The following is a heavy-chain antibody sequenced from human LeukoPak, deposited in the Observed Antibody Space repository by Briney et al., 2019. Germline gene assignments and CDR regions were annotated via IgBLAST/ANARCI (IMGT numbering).Heavy chain of an antibody. CDR3: ARVGTQEVY. J-gene: IGHJ4*02. V-gene: IGHV4-30-2*01. CDR1: GGSISSGGYY. Sequence: SETLSLTCTVSGGSISSGGYYWSWIRQPPGKGLEWIGYIYHSGSTYYNPSLKSRVTISVDRSKNQFSLKLSSVTAADTAVYYCARVGTQEVYWGQGTLVTVSS. CDR2: IYHSGST. D-gene: IGHD1-1*01.